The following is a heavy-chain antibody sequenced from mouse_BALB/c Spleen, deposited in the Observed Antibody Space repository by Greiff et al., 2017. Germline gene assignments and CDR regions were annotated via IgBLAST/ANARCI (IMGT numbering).Heavy chain of an antibody. CDR1: GFTFNTNA. J-gene: IGHJ3*01. V-gene: IGHV10S3*01. CDR2: IRSKSNNYAT. Sequence: GGGLVQPKGSLKLSCAASGFTFNTNAMNWVRQAPGKGLEWVARIRSKSNNYATYYADSVKDRFTISRDDSQSMLYLQMNNLKTEDTAMYYCVREDYGYDDGFAYWGQGTLVTVSA. D-gene: IGHD2-2*01. CDR3: VREDYGYDDGFAY.